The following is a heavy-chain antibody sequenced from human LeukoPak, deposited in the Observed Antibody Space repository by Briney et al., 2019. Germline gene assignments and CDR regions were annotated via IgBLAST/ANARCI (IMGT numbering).Heavy chain of an antibody. CDR1: GGSISSYY. Sequence: SETLSLTCTVSGGSISSYYWSWIRQPPGKGLEWIGYIYYSGSTNCNPSLKSRVTISVDTSKNRFSLKLSSVTAADTAVYYCARSAFGGVIVNYWGQGTLVTVSS. V-gene: IGHV4-59*01. D-gene: IGHD3-16*02. CDR3: ARSAFGGVIVNY. CDR2: IYYSGST. J-gene: IGHJ4*02.